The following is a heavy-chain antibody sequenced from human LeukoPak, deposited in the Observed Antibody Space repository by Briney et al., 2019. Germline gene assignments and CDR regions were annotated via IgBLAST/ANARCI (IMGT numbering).Heavy chain of an antibody. J-gene: IGHJ4*02. CDR2: ISAYNGNT. D-gene: IGHD3-22*01. CDR3: VRDDYDSLPYYFDF. Sequence: GASVKVSCKASGYTFTSYAISWARQAPGQGLEWLGWISAYNGNTHYAQKLQGRLTLTTDTSANTPYMELRSPRSDDTAVYYCVRDDYDSLPYYFDFWGQGTLVTVSS. V-gene: IGHV1-18*01. CDR1: GYTFTSYA.